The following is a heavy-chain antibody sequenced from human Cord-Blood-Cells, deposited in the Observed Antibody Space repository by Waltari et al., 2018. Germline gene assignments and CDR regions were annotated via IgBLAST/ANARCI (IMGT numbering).Heavy chain of an antibody. Sequence: EVQLVESGGGLVQPGGSLRLSCAASGFTVSTHYMTWVRQAPGKGLEWVSVIYSGGSTYYADSVKGRFTIPRHNSKNTLYLQMNSLRAEDTAVYYCARDRVGWFDPWGQGTLVTVSS. CDR1: GFTVSTHY. CDR2: IYSGGST. CDR3: ARDRVGWFDP. V-gene: IGHV3-53*04. J-gene: IGHJ5*02.